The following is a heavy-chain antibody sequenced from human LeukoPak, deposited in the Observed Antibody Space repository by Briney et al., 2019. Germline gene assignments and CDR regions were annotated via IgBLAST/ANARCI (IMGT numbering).Heavy chain of an antibody. Sequence: GGSLRLSCAASGFTFSSYAMHWVRQAPGEGLGWVAAISYDGSDKYYADSVKGRFTISRDSSKNTLYLQMNSLRAEDTAVYYCAKDIVRGGSYDYQLYYMDVWGKGTTVTVSS. J-gene: IGHJ6*03. D-gene: IGHD1-26*01. CDR1: GFTFSSYA. CDR2: ISYDGSDK. V-gene: IGHV3-30-3*01. CDR3: AKDIVRGGSYDYQLYYMDV.